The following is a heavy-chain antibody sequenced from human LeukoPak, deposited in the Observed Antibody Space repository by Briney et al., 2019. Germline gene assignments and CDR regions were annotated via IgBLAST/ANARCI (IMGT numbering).Heavy chain of an antibody. J-gene: IGHJ4*02. D-gene: IGHD5-18*01. CDR1: GGSISSSSYY. Sequence: NPSETLSLTCTVSGGSISSSSYYWGWIRQPPGKGLEWIGSIYYSGSTYYDPSLKSRVTISVDTSKNQFSLKLSSVTAADTAVYYCASGSVDTAMVEFGEKYYFDYWGQGTLVTVSS. CDR3: ASGSVDTAMVEFGEKYYFDY. CDR2: IYYSGST. V-gene: IGHV4-39*01.